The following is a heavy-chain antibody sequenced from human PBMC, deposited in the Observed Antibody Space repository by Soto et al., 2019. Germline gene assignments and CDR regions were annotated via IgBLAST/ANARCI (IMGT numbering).Heavy chain of an antibody. CDR2: ISSSSSTI. CDR1: GFTFSSYS. V-gene: IGHV3-48*02. D-gene: IGHD6-19*01. J-gene: IGHJ6*02. CDR3: ARPGYSSCWPYYYYYGMDV. Sequence: EVQLVESGGGLVQPGGSLRLSCAASGFTFSSYSMNWVRQAPGKGLEWVSYISSSSSTIYYADSVKGRFTISRDNAKNSLYLQMNSLRDEDTAVYYCARPGYSSCWPYYYYYGMDVWGQGTTVTVSS.